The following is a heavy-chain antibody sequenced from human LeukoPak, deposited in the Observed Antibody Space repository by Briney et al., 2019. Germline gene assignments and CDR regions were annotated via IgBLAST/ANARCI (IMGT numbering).Heavy chain of an antibody. V-gene: IGHV4-34*01. Sequence: SETLSLTCAVYGGSFSGYYWSWIRQPPGKGLEWIGEINHSGSTNYNPSLKSRVTISVDTSKNQFSLKLSSVTAADTAVYYCATGYCSSTSCYTLPFDYWGQGTLVTVSS. CDR3: ATGYCSSTSCYTLPFDY. J-gene: IGHJ4*02. CDR2: INHSGST. CDR1: GGSFSGYY. D-gene: IGHD2-2*02.